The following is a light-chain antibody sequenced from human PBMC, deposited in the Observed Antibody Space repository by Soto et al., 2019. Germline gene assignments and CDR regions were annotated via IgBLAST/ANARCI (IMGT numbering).Light chain of an antibody. CDR3: NSYTSSSTYV. Sequence: QSVLTQPASVSGSPGQSITISCTGTSSDVGNYNYVSWYQQHPGKAPKLMIYDVSNRPSGVSNRFSGSKSGNTASLTISGLQAEDEADYYCNSYTSSSTYVVGAGTKVTVL. V-gene: IGLV2-14*01. J-gene: IGLJ1*01. CDR2: DVS. CDR1: SSDVGNYNY.